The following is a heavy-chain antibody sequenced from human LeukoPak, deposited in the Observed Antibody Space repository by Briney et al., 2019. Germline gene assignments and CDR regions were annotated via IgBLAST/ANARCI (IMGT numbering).Heavy chain of an antibody. CDR2: ISGSGGST. CDR3: ARDRGTAMVFHYYYGMDV. D-gene: IGHD5-18*01. J-gene: IGHJ6*02. Sequence: PGGSLRLSCAASGFTFSSYAMSWVRQAPGKGLEWVSAISGSGGSTYYADSVKGRFTISRDNSKNTLYLQMNSLRAEDTAVYYCARDRGTAMVFHYYYGMDVWGQGTTVTVSS. V-gene: IGHV3-23*01. CDR1: GFTFSSYA.